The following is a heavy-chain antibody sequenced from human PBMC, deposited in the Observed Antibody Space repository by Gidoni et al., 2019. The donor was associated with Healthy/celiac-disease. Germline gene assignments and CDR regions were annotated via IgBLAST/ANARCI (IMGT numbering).Heavy chain of an antibody. CDR2: IYYSGST. CDR1: GGSISRGGYY. CDR3: ARDLLGVPGVMGLGY. J-gene: IGHJ4*02. V-gene: IGHV4-31*03. Sequence: VQLQESGPGLVKPSQTLSLTCTVPGGSISRGGYYWSWIRQHPGKGLEWIGYIYYSGSTYYNPSLKSRVTISVDTSKNQFSLKLSSVTAADTAVYYCARDLLGVPGVMGLGYWGQGTLVTVSS. D-gene: IGHD3-10*01.